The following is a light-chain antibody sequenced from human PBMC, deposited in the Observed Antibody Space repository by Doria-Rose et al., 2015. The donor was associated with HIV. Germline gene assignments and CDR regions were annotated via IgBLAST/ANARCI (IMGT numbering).Light chain of an antibody. CDR3: QQYVNLPPLFT. CDR1: QDVSNF. V-gene: IGKV1-33*01. CDR2: DAS. Sequence: TQPPASLSASVGDRVTITCQASQDVSNFLNWYQQKPGKAPKLLIYDASNLETGVPSRFSGSGSGIHFTFTISSLQPEDLATYYCQQYVNLPPLFTFGPGTKVDLK. J-gene: IGKJ3*01.